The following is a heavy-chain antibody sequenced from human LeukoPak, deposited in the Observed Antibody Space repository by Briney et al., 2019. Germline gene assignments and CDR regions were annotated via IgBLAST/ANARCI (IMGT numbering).Heavy chain of an antibody. V-gene: IGHV3-13*01. CDR1: GFTFSNHA. CDR3: VRQQTPHGNFDY. D-gene: IGHD1-26*01. CDR2: IGTAGDT. Sequence: PGGSLRLSCATSGFTFSNHATHWVRQASGKGLEWVSAIGTAGDTFYPGSVKGRFTISRENAKNSLSLQMNSLRAEDTAVYYCVRQQTPHGNFDYWGQGTLVTVSS. J-gene: IGHJ4*02.